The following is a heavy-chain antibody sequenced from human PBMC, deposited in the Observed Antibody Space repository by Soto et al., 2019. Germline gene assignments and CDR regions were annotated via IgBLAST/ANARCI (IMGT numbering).Heavy chain of an antibody. V-gene: IGHV3-9*01. CDR3: AKDIQGVGYYDSSGVDY. CDR1: GFTFDDYA. J-gene: IGHJ4*02. Sequence: EVQLVESGGGLVQPGRSLRLSCAASGFTFDDYAMHWVRQAPGKGLEWVSGISWNSGSIGYADSVKGRFTISRDNAKNSLYLQMNSLRAEDTALYYCAKDIQGVGYYDSSGVDYWGQGTLVTVSS. D-gene: IGHD3-22*01. CDR2: ISWNSGSI.